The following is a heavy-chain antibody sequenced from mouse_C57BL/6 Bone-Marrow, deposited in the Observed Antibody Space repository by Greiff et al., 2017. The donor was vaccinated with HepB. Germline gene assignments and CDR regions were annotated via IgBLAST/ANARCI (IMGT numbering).Heavy chain of an antibody. CDR3: ARHGGGQLHFDY. CDR2: ISNGGGST. V-gene: IGHV5-12*01. CDR1: GFTFSDYY. D-gene: IGHD6-1*01. Sequence: EVQLVESGGGLVQPGGYLKLSCAASGFTFSDYYMYWVRQTPEKRLEWVAYISNGGGSTYYPDTVKGRFTISRDNAKNTLYLQMSRLKSEDTAMYYCARHGGGQLHFDYWGQGTTLTVSS. J-gene: IGHJ2*01.